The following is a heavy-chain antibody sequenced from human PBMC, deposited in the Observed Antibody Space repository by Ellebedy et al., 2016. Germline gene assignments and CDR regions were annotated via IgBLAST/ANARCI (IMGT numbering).Heavy chain of an antibody. J-gene: IGHJ6*02. CDR3: ARVGALQSIFNYYYHALDV. D-gene: IGHD3-9*01. Sequence: SETLSLXXSVSGGSMSPYYWNWIRQPPGMGLEWLGCIYHTGGTNYNPSLESRITISLDTSKNQFSLRLNSVTAADTAVYYCARVGALQSIFNYYYHALDVWGQGTTVTVSS. CDR1: GGSMSPYY. V-gene: IGHV4-59*01. CDR2: IYHTGGT.